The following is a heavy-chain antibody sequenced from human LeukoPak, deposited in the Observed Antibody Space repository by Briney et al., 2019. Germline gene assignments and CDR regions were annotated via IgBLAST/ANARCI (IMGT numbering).Heavy chain of an antibody. J-gene: IGHJ4*02. Sequence: GGSLRLSSAAFGFTLSSYTMNWVRQAPGKGLEWVSYSSWSSSTIYYADSVKGRFTISRDNAKNSLYLQMNSLRAEDTAVYYCARDPPRGDFWSGAGRYYFDYWGQGTLVTVSS. CDR3: ARDPPRGDFWSGAGRYYFDY. CDR1: GFTLSSYT. CDR2: SSWSSSTI. D-gene: IGHD3-3*01. V-gene: IGHV3-48*01.